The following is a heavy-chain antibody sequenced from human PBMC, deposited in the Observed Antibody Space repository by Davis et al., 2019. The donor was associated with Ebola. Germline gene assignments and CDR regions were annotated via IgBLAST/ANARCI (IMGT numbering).Heavy chain of an antibody. V-gene: IGHV1-2*04. CDR2: INPNSGGT. J-gene: IGHJ6*02. Sequence: AASVKVSCKASEYTFTGYYMHWVRQAPGQGLEWMGWINPNSGGTNYAQKFQGWVTMTRDTSISTAYMELSRLRSDDTAVYYCARENIAAAGTWYYYYGMDVWGQGTTVTVSS. D-gene: IGHD6-13*01. CDR1: EYTFTGYY. CDR3: ARENIAAAGTWYYYYGMDV.